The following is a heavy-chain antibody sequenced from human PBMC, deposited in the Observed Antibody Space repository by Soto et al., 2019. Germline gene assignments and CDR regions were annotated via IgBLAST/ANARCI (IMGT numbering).Heavy chain of an antibody. D-gene: IGHD3-9*01. CDR3: ARVYILTGYIDY. Sequence: SETLCLTCTVSGGSIRCYYRSWIRQPPGKGLEWIGYIYYSGSTNYDPSLKSRVTISVDTSKNQFSLKLSSVTAADTAVYYCARVYILTGYIDYWGQGTLVTVSS. CDR2: IYYSGST. V-gene: IGHV4-59*01. CDR1: GGSIRCYY. J-gene: IGHJ4*02.